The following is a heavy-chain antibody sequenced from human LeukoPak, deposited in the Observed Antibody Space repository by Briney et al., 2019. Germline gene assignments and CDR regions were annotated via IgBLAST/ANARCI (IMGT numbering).Heavy chain of an antibody. Sequence: SETLSLTCTVSGGSISSSSYYWGWIRQPPGKGLEWIGSIYYSGSTYYNPSLKSRVTISVDTSKNQFSLKLSSVTAADTAVYYCARVSTLNIAAAGDSIFDYWGQGTLVTVSS. CDR3: ARVSTLNIAAAGDSIFDY. V-gene: IGHV4-39*07. D-gene: IGHD6-13*01. CDR1: GGSISSSSYY. CDR2: IYYSGST. J-gene: IGHJ4*02.